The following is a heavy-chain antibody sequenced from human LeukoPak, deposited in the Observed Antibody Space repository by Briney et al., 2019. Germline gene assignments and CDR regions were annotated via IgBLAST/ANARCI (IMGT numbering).Heavy chain of an antibody. V-gene: IGHV3-21*01. CDR3: ARDGAAASRYFYL. CDR2: ISRSNSYI. Sequence: GGSLRLSCAASGFTSSANSMTWVRQAHGQGLDWVSSISRSNSYIYYADSVKGRFTSCRDNAKSSLYLQMNSLRAEDTAVYYCARDGAAASRYFYLWGSGTQVTVSS. J-gene: IGHJ2*01. D-gene: IGHD6-13*01. CDR1: GFTSSANS.